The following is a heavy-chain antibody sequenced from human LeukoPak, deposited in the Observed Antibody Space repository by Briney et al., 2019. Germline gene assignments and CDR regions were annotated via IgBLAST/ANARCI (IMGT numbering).Heavy chain of an antibody. CDR1: GFIFSSYD. V-gene: IGHV3-30-3*01. CDR3: ATLSGDSHGYDY. J-gene: IGHJ4*02. CDR2: ISYDGSNK. Sequence: PGRSLRLSCAASGFIFSSYDMHWVRQAPGKGLEWVAVISYDGSNKYYADSVKGRFTISRDNSKSTLYMQMNSLRPEDTAVYYCATLSGDSHGYDYWAWEPWSPSPQ. D-gene: IGHD5-18*01.